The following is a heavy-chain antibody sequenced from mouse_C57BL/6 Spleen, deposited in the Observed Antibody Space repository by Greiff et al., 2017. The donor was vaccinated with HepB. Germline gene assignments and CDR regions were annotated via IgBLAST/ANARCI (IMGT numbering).Heavy chain of an antibody. CDR1: GFTFSDYG. CDR3: ARDPGSRYYYAMDY. V-gene: IGHV5-17*01. D-gene: IGHD1-1*01. J-gene: IGHJ4*01. Sequence: EVQRVESGGGLVKPGGSLKLSCAASGFTFSDYGMHWVRQAPEKGLEWVAYISSGSSTIYYADTVKGRFTISRDNAKNTLFLQMTSLRSEDTAMYYCARDPGSRYYYAMDYWGQGTSVTVSS. CDR2: ISSGSSTI.